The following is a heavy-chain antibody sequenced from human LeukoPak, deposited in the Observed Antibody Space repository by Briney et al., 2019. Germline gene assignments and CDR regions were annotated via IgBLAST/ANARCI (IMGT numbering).Heavy chain of an antibody. CDR3: AKEGLWFGELLYY. Sequence: GGSLRLSCAASGFTFDDYAMHWVRQAPGKGLEWVSGISWNSGSIGYADSVKGRFTISRDNSKNTLYLQMNSLRAEDTAVYYCAKEGLWFGELLYYWGQGTLVTVSS. V-gene: IGHV3-9*01. CDR1: GFTFDDYA. D-gene: IGHD3-10*01. CDR2: ISWNSGSI. J-gene: IGHJ4*02.